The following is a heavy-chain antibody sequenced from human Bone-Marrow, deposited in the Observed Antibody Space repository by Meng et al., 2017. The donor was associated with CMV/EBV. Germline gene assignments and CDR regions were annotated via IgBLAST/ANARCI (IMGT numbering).Heavy chain of an antibody. D-gene: IGHD6-25*01. Sequence: LKESGPGLVKPSESLSLTCTVSGGSIIRNGGYYWGWIRQPPGKGLEWIGSISYTGSTYYNPSLESRVIMSVDTSKNQFSLKLTSVTAADTAMYYCTRDVEEQRLLNWFDPWGQGILVTVSS. CDR2: ISYTGST. V-gene: IGHV4-39*07. CDR3: TRDVEEQRLLNWFDP. J-gene: IGHJ5*02. CDR1: GGSIIRNGGYY.